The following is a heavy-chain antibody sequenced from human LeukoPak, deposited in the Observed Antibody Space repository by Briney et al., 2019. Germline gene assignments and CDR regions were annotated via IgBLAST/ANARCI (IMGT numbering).Heavy chain of an antibody. V-gene: IGHV4-31*03. CDR1: GGSISSGGYY. J-gene: IGHJ5*02. CDR3: ARDSDSSGDLAL. D-gene: IGHD3-22*01. CDR2: IYNSGST. Sequence: SQTLPLTCTVSGGSISSGGYYWSWILQHPGKGLEWIGYIYNSGSTNYNPSLKSRVAISVDTSKNQFSLKLSSVSAADTAVYYCARDSDSSGDLALWGQGTLVTVSS.